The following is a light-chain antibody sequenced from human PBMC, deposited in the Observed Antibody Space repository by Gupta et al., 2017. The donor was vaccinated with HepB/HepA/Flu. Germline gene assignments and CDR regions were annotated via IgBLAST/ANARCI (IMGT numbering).Light chain of an antibody. Sequence: DIQMTHSPSTLSASVGDRVTITCRASQSVSAWVAWYQQKPEKPPKLLISKASIVEDGVPSRFSGSGSGTEFTLSLSSLQSDDFATYTCQQYGDYVRTFGQRTKV. J-gene: IGKJ1*01. CDR2: KAS. V-gene: IGKV1-5*03. CDR1: QSVSAW. CDR3: QQYGDYVRT.